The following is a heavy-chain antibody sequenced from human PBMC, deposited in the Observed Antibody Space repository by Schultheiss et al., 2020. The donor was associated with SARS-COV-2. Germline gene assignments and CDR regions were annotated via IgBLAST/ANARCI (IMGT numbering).Heavy chain of an antibody. V-gene: IGHV3-33*01. CDR1: GFTFSSYG. CDR3: ARDFRATMVRGVIITSVPNWFDP. Sequence: GESLKISCAASGFTFSSYGMHWVRQAPGKGLEWVAVIWYDGSNKYYADSVKGRFTISRDNSKNTLYLQMNSLRAEDTAVYYCARDFRATMVRGVIITSVPNWFDPWGQGTLVTVSS. J-gene: IGHJ5*02. D-gene: IGHD3-10*01. CDR2: IWYDGSNK.